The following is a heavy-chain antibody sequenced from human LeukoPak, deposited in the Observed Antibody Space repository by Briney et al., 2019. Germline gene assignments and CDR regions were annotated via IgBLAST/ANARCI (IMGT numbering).Heavy chain of an antibody. CDR1: GFTFTSFT. V-gene: IGHV3-48*04. CDR2: ISSSSSTI. CDR3: ARAFDI. J-gene: IGHJ3*02. Sequence: GGSLRLSCAASGFTFTSFTMNWVRQASGKGLQWVSYISSSSSTIYYADSMKGRFTISRDNAKNSLYLQMNSLRAEDTAVYYCARAFDIWGQGTMVTVSS.